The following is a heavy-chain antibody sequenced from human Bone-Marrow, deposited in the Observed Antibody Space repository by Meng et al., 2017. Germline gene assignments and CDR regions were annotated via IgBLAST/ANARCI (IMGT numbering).Heavy chain of an antibody. CDR1: GFTFSSYS. J-gene: IGHJ4*02. V-gene: IGHV3-21*01. CDR2: ISSSSSYI. Sequence: GESLKISCAASGFTFSSYSMNWVRQAPGKGLEWVSSISSSSSYIYYADSVKGRFTISRDKAKNSLYLQMKSLRAEDTAVYYCARDTYYDIVTGPPIDYWGQGTLVTVSS. D-gene: IGHD3-9*01. CDR3: ARDTYYDIVTGPPIDY.